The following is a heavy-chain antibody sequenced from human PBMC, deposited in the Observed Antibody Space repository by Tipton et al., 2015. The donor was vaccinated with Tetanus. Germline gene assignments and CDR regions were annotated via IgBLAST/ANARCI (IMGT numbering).Heavy chain of an antibody. D-gene: IGHD3-22*01. V-gene: IGHV4-39*07. Sequence: TLSLTCTVSGGSISSFNYYWSWIRQPPGKGLEWIGEINHSGSTNYNPSLKSRVTISVDTSKNQFSLKVSSVTAADTAVYYCARDDYYDGRGLYYYGLDVWGQGTTVTVSS. CDR2: INHSGST. CDR1: GGSISSFNYY. J-gene: IGHJ6*02. CDR3: ARDDYYDGRGLYYYGLDV.